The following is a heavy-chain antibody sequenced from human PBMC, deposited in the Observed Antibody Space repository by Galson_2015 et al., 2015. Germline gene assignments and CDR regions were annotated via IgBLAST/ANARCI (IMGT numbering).Heavy chain of an antibody. CDR1: GYSFSNYW. CDR2: IYPGDSNI. CDR3: ARSSSMVRGIIYYGMDV. J-gene: IGHJ6*02. V-gene: IGHV5-51*03. D-gene: IGHD3-10*01. Sequence: QSGAEVKKPGESLTISCKGSGYSFSNYWIGWVRQMPGKGLEWMGIIYPGDSNIKYNPSFQGQVTISADRSTSTAYLQWSSLKASDTAMYYCARSSSMVRGIIYYGMDVWGQGTTVTVSS.